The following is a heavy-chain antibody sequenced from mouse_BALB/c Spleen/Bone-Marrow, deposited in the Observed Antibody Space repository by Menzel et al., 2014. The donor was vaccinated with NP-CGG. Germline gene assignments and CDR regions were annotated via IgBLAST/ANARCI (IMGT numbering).Heavy chain of an antibody. CDR3: ARIYYRYDVPLFAY. Sequence: EVQLQQSGAELVKPGASVKLSCTASGFNIKDTYMHWVKQRPEQGLEWIGRIDPANGNTKYDPKFQGKATITADTSSNTAYLQLSSLTSEDTAVYYCARIYYRYDVPLFAYWGQGTLVTVSA. D-gene: IGHD2-14*01. V-gene: IGHV14-3*02. J-gene: IGHJ3*01. CDR1: GFNIKDTY. CDR2: IDPANGNT.